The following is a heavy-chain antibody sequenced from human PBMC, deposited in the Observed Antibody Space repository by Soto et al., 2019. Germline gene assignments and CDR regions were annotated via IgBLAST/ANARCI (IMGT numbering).Heavy chain of an antibody. CDR1: GDSVSSNSAA. CDR3: AREGDYGDFEGADFDI. J-gene: IGHJ3*02. CDR2: TYYRSKWYN. Sequence: SQTLSLTCAISGDSVSSNSAAWNSIRQSPSRGLEWLGTTYYRSKWYNDYAVSVKSRITINPDTSKNQFSLQLNSVTPEDTAVYYCAREGDYGDFEGADFDIWGQGTMVTVSS. V-gene: IGHV6-1*01. D-gene: IGHD4-17*01.